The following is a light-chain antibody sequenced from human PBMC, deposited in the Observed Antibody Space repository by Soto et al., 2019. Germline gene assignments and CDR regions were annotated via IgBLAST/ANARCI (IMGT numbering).Light chain of an antibody. CDR1: QGISGW. V-gene: IGKV1-12*01. Sequence: DIQMTQSPSFVSASVGDRVTITCRASQGISGWLAWYQHKPGRAPKLLIHAASSLESGVPSRFSGSGSGTDFTLTISSLQPEDFATYYCQQTTSFPLTFGGGPRWRSN. CDR2: AAS. CDR3: QQTTSFPLT. J-gene: IGKJ4*01.